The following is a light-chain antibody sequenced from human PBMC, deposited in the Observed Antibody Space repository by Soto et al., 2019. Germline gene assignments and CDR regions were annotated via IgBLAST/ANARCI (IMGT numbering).Light chain of an antibody. CDR1: QSVSSN. Sequence: EMVMTQSPATLSVSPGERATLSCRASQSVSSNLAWYQQKPGQAPRLLIYGASSRATGIPDRFSGSGSGTDFTLTITTLEPEDFAVYFCQQRANWPPVTFGQGTKVDIK. V-gene: IGKV3-11*01. J-gene: IGKJ1*01. CDR2: GAS. CDR3: QQRANWPPVT.